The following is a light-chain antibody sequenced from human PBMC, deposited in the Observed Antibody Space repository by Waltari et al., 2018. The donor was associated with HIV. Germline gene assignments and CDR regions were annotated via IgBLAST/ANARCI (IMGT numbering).Light chain of an antibody. V-gene: IGLV1-44*01. J-gene: IGLJ1*01. CDR2: TNN. Sequence: QSVLTQPPSASGTPGQRVTISCSGSSSNIGTNGVSWFQQLPGTAPKLLIFTNNQRLSGVPDRCSGSKSGTSASLTISGLRSEDEADYFCAAWDDSLIGLVFGTGTKVTVL. CDR3: AAWDDSLIGLV. CDR1: SSNIGTNG.